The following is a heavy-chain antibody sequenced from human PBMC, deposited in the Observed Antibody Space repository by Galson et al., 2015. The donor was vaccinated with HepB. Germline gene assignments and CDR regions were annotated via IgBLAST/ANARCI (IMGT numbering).Heavy chain of an antibody. D-gene: IGHD2-2*01. Sequence: TLSLTCTVSGGSISSSSYYWGWIRQPPGKGLEWIGNIYYSGSTYYNPSLKSRVTLSVDTSKNQFSLKLSSVTATDTAVYYCARLPHSVVRVFDIWGQGTRVTVSS. CDR2: IYYSGST. V-gene: IGHV4-39*01. J-gene: IGHJ3*02. CDR3: ARLPHSVVRVFDI. CDR1: GGSISSSSYY.